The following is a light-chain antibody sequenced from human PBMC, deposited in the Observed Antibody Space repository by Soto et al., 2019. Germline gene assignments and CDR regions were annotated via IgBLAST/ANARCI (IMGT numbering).Light chain of an antibody. V-gene: IGKV3-20*01. CDR3: QHYGRSPPSWT. CDR1: QSVSSNY. Sequence: EIVLTQSPGTLSLSPGERATLSCRASQSVSSNYLAWYQQKPGQPPRLLISDASSRATGIPDRFSGSGSGTDFTLTISGLEPEDFAVYYCQHYGRSPPSWTFGQWDQGGNQT. CDR2: DAS. J-gene: IGKJ1*01.